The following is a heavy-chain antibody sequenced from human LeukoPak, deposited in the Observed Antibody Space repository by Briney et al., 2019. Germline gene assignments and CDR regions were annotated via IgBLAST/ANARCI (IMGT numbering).Heavy chain of an antibody. Sequence: GGSLRLSCTASGFSFGTYAMHWVRQAPGKGFEWVAVISSDASITIYPDSMRGRFTISRDNSKNTLYLDMNNLRGEDTALYFCARDPIGGRPDYLYYWGQGTLVTVSS. V-gene: IGHV3-30*01. CDR1: GFSFGTYA. D-gene: IGHD3-10*01. CDR2: ISSDASIT. J-gene: IGHJ4*02. CDR3: ARDPIGGRPDYLYY.